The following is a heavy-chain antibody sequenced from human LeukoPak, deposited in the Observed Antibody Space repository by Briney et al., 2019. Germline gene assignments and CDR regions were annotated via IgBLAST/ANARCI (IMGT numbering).Heavy chain of an antibody. CDR3: ARDLGIAAVETSHYYGMDV. J-gene: IGHJ6*02. D-gene: IGHD6-13*01. Sequence: GGSLRLSCAASGFTFSTYSMNWVRQAPGKGLEWVSFISRSSSYIYYADSVKGRFTISRDNAKNSLYLQMNSLRAEDTAVCYCARDLGIAAVETSHYYGMDVWGQGTTVTVSS. CDR2: ISRSSSYI. CDR1: GFTFSTYS. V-gene: IGHV3-21*01.